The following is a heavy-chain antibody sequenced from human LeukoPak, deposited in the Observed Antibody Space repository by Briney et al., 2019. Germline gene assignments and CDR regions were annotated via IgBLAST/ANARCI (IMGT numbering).Heavy chain of an antibody. CDR2: SRIKADSYIT. Sequence: GGSLRLSCAGSGFSFSDHYMDWVRQAPGKGLEWVGRSRIKADSYITQYAASVKGRFTISRDNSKNTLYVQMSSLRAEDTATYYCATGDGSGTNYFYYYGMDVWGQGTRVTVSS. CDR3: ATGDGSGTNYFYYYGMDV. CDR1: GFSFSDHY. J-gene: IGHJ6*02. V-gene: IGHV3-72*01. D-gene: IGHD3-10*01.